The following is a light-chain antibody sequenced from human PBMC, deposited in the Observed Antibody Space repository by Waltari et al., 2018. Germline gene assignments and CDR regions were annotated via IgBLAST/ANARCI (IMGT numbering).Light chain of an antibody. CDR1: SSNIGTNY. J-gene: IGLJ3*02. Sequence: QSVLTHPPSVSGTPGQGVTISCSVSSSNIGTNYVYWYQQLPRTAPNLLIFRNEQRPSGVPDRFSASKSGTSASLAISGLRSEDEADYYCAAWDDGLSGPVFGGGTKLTVL. V-gene: IGLV1-47*01. CDR2: RNE. CDR3: AAWDDGLSGPV.